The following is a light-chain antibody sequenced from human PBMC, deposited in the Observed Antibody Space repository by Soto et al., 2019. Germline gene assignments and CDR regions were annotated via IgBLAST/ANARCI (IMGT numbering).Light chain of an antibody. CDR2: AAS. CDR1: QGMRND. Sequence: AIQMTQFPSSLSASVGDRVTITCRASQGMRNDLGWYQQKPGKAPKLLISAASTFQSGVPSRFSGSGFGTDFTLTLSSLQPEDFATYYCLRDYDFPLTFGGGTKVEIK. CDR3: LRDYDFPLT. J-gene: IGKJ4*01. V-gene: IGKV1-6*01.